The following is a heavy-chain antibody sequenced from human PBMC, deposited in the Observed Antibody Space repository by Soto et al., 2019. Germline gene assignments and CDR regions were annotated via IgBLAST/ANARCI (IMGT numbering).Heavy chain of an antibody. Sequence: ASVKVSCKASGYTFTGYYMHWVRQAPGQGLEWMGWINPNSGGTNYAQKFQGRVTMTRDTSISTAYMELSRLRSDDTAVYYCAREAYLYYDILTGYFDAFDIWGQGTMVTVSS. CDR1: GYTFTGYY. CDR3: AREAYLYYDILTGYFDAFDI. CDR2: INPNSGGT. J-gene: IGHJ3*02. V-gene: IGHV1-2*02. D-gene: IGHD3-9*01.